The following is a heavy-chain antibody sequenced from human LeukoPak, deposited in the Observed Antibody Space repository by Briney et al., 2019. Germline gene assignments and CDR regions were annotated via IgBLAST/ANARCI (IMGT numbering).Heavy chain of an antibody. CDR3: AREGQEYAFDY. Sequence: GASVKVSCKASGYTFISYAMHWVRQAPGQRLEWMGWINAGNGNTKYSQKFQGRVTITRDTSASTAYMELSSLRSEDTAVYYCAREGQEYAFDYWGQGTLVTVSS. V-gene: IGHV1-3*01. J-gene: IGHJ4*02. CDR1: GYTFISYA. D-gene: IGHD2/OR15-2a*01. CDR2: INAGNGNT.